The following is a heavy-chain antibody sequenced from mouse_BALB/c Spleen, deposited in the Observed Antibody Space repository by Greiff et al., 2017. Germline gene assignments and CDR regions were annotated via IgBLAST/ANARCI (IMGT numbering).Heavy chain of an antibody. V-gene: IGHV14-1*02. Sequence: VQLQQSGAELVRPGALVKLSCKASGFNIKNYYMHWVKQRPEQGLEWIGWIDPENGNTIYDPKFQGKASITADTSSNTAYLQLSSLTSEDTAVYYCARGDGNSFDYWGQGTTLTVSS. J-gene: IGHJ2*01. CDR1: GFNIKNYY. CDR2: IDPENGNT. D-gene: IGHD2-1*01. CDR3: ARGDGNSFDY.